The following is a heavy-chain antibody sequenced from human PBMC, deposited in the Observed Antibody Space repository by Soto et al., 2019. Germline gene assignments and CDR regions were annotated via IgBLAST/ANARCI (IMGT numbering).Heavy chain of an antibody. CDR3: AKSSVADHFDY. V-gene: IGHV3-30*18. D-gene: IGHD6-19*01. CDR1: GFTFSSYG. J-gene: IGHJ4*02. CDR2: ISYDGSNK. Sequence: GGSLRLSCAASGFTFSSYGMHWVRQAPGKGLEWVAVISYDGSNKYYADSVKGRFTISRDISKNTLFLQMNSPRAEDTAVYYCAKSSVADHFDYWGQGTLVTVSS.